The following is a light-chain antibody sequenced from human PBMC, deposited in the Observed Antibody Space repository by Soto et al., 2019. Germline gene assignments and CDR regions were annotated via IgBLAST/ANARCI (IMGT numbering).Light chain of an antibody. V-gene: IGLV2-14*03. Sequence: QSVLTQPVSVSVSPGQSVTISCTGTSSDIGRYKHVSWYQQYPGKAPKLMIYEVSDRPSGVSNRFSGSKSGNTASLTISGLQAEDEADYYCSSYASSRSYVFGTGTKVTVL. CDR1: SSDIGRYKH. CDR2: EVS. J-gene: IGLJ1*01. CDR3: SSYASSRSYV.